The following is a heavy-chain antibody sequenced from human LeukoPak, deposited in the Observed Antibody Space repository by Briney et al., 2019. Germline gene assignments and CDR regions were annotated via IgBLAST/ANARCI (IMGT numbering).Heavy chain of an antibody. V-gene: IGHV4-38-2*02. CDR2: IYRSGST. CDR1: GYSISSGYY. J-gene: IGHJ3*02. D-gene: IGHD5-12*01. CDR3: ARDGGYDSAAFDI. Sequence: SETLSLTCTVSGYSISSGYYWGWIRQPPGKGLEWIGSIYRSGSTYYNPSLKSRVTISVDTSKNQFSLKLSSVTAADTAVYYCARDGGYDSAAFDIWGQGTMVTVSS.